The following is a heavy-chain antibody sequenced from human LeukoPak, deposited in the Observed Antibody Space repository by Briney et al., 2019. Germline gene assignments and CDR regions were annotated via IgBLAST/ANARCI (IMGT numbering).Heavy chain of an antibody. CDR1: GGSFSGYY. D-gene: IGHD3-3*01. Sequence: KPSETLSLTCAVFGGSFSGYYWSWIRQPPGKGLEWIGEINHSGSTNYNPSLKSRVTISVDTSKNQFSLKLSSVTAADTAVYYCAKARYYDFWSGPRHYYYGMDVWGQGTTVTVSS. J-gene: IGHJ6*02. CDR3: AKARYYDFWSGPRHYYYGMDV. V-gene: IGHV4-34*01. CDR2: INHSGST.